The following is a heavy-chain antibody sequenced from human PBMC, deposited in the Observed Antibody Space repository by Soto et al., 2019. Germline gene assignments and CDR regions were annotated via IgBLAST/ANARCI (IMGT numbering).Heavy chain of an antibody. CDR2: IYYSGST. J-gene: IGHJ4*02. D-gene: IGHD2-21*02. Sequence: SETLSLTCTVTGDSINNRSYYWGWIRQPPGKGLEWIGSIYYSGSTYNNPSLKSRVSMSVDTSKNQFSLKLRSVTAADTALYYCARQRTSVVTQAYFDSWGQGSLVTV. V-gene: IGHV4-39*01. CDR3: ARQRTSVVTQAYFDS. CDR1: GDSINNRSYY.